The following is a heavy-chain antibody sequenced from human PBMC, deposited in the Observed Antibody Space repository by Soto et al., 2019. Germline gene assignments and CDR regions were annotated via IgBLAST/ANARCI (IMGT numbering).Heavy chain of an antibody. Sequence: PSETLSLTCTVSGGSISSGDYYWSWIRQPPGKGLEWIGYIYYSGSTYYNPSLESRVTISVDTSKNQFSLKLSSVTAADTAVYYCARDRVVVVPAATTRYGMDVWGQGTTVTVSS. J-gene: IGHJ6*02. D-gene: IGHD2-2*01. CDR1: GGSISSGDYY. V-gene: IGHV4-30-4*01. CDR2: IYYSGST. CDR3: ARDRVVVVPAATTRYGMDV.